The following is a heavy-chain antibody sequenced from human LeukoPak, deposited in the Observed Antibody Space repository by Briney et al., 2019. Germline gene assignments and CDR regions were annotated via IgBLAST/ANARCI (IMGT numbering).Heavy chain of an antibody. D-gene: IGHD6-6*01. J-gene: IGHJ6*03. CDR3: ARPSTLAARLYFYYYMDV. CDR1: GGTFNSYV. Sequence: SVKVSCKASGGTFNSYVVSWVRQAPGQGLEWMGGIIPLYGAGRYAQKFQDRVTITADERTSTVYMELRDLRSEDTAVYYCARPSTLAARLYFYYYMDVWGRGTTVTVSS. V-gene: IGHV1-69*01. CDR2: IIPLYGAG.